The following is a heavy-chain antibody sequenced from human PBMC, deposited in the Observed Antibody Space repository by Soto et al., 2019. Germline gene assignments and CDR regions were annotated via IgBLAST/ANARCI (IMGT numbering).Heavy chain of an antibody. Sequence: QVQLVQSGAEVKKPGSSVKVSCKASGGTFSSYAISWVRQAPGQGLEWMGGIIPIFGTANYAQKFQGRVTITEEESTSTAYMELRSLRSEDKDVYYCARDFEGGYYDSSYQYYFDYWGQGTLVTVSS. J-gene: IGHJ4*02. CDR1: GGTFSSYA. CDR3: ARDFEGGYYDSSYQYYFDY. V-gene: IGHV1-69*01. D-gene: IGHD3-22*01. CDR2: IIPIFGTA.